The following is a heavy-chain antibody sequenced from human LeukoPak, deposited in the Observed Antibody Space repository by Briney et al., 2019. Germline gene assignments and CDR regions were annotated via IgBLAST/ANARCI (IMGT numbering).Heavy chain of an antibody. V-gene: IGHV4-59*01. CDR3: ARDFYDYVWGTNAFDI. CDR2: IYYSGST. D-gene: IGHD3-16*01. Sequence: SETLSLTCTVSGGSISSYYRSWIRQPPGKGLEWIGYIYYSGSTNYNPSLKSRVTISVDTSKNQFSLKLSSVTAADTAVYYCARDFYDYVWGTNAFDIWGQGTMVTVSS. J-gene: IGHJ3*02. CDR1: GGSISSYY.